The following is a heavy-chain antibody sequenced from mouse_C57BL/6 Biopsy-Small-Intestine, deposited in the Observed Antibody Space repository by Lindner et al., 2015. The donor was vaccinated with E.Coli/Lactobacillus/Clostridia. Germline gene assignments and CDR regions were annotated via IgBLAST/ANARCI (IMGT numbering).Heavy chain of an antibody. Sequence: SVKVSCKASGNTFTDYYMHWVRQAPGQGLEWMGWVNPNSGGSSYARKFQGRVTITRDTSITTAYMELSSLRSDDTAVYYCAILSGQHGLDSWGQGTLVTVSS. CDR2: VNPNSGGS. CDR1: GNTFTDYY. J-gene: IGHJ4*01. V-gene: IGHV1-22*01. D-gene: IGHD6-1*01. CDR3: AILSGQHGLDS.